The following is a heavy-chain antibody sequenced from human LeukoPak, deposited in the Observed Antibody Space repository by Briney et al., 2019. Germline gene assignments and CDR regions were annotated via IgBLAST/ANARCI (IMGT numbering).Heavy chain of an antibody. CDR1: GYTFTSYG. CDR2: MNPNSGNT. J-gene: IGHJ4*02. D-gene: IGHD3-10*01. V-gene: IGHV1-8*02. CDR3: ARVYGSGSYYIRYYFDY. Sequence: ASVKVSCKASGYTFTSYGISWVRQATGQGLEWMGWMNPNSGNTGYAQKFQGRVTMTRNTSISTAYMELSSLRSEDTAVYYCARVYGSGSYYIRYYFDYWGQGTLVTVSS.